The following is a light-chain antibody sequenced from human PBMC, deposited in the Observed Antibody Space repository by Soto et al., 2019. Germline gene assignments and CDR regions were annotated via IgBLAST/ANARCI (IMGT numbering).Light chain of an antibody. Sequence: QSVLNQPASVSGSPGQSITISCPGTNNDVVGYNYVSWYQQHPGKAPKLMIYDVSNRPSGVSNRFSGSKSGNTASLTISGLQAEDEADYYCSSYTSSSTLLYVFGTGTKVTVL. CDR1: NNDVVGYNY. V-gene: IGLV2-14*01. CDR2: DVS. CDR3: SSYTSSSTLLYV. J-gene: IGLJ1*01.